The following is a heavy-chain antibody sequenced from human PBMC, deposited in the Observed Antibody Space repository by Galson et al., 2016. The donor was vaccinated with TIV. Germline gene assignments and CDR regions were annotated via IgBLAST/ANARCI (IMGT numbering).Heavy chain of an antibody. Sequence: SLRLSCAASGFTFSGHSMNWVRQAPGKGLEWVSSISNSGDYIYYSDSMQGRFTISRDNAKKSLYPQMHSLRAEDTAVYYCARIIGYWVGYYSMDVWGQGTTVTVSS. J-gene: IGHJ6*02. CDR1: GFTFSGHS. V-gene: IGHV3-21*01. D-gene: IGHD2-8*02. CDR2: ISNSGDYI. CDR3: ARIIGYWVGYYSMDV.